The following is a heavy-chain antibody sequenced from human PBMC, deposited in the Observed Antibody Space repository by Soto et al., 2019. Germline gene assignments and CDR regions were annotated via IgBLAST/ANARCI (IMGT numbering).Heavy chain of an antibody. J-gene: IGHJ4*02. Sequence: QVQLVQSGAEVKKPGSSVKVSCTTSGGTISSFAINWVRQAPGQGLEWMGGIIPLDGSTKDAERFQGRVTITADASTSTAYMDLSSLRSEDTAVYYCARSFTKSRRGGVAFDYWGQGTLLTVSP. D-gene: IGHD3-3*01. CDR3: ARSFTKSRRGGVAFDY. V-gene: IGHV1-69*01. CDR1: GGTISSFA. CDR2: IIPLDGST.